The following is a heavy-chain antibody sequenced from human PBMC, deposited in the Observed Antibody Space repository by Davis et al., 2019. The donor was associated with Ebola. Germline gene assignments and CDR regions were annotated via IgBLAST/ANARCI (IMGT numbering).Heavy chain of an antibody. CDR1: GFTFSSYS. J-gene: IGHJ6*02. V-gene: IGHV3-23*01. Sequence: GGSLRLSCAASGFTFSSYSMNWVRQAPGKGLEWVSSISGSGGSTYYADSVKGRFTISRDNSKNTLYLQMNSLRAEDTAVYYCAKGISRITMTVVVYGMDVWGQGTTVTVSS. CDR3: AKGISRITMTVVVYGMDV. D-gene: IGHD3-22*01. CDR2: ISGSGGST.